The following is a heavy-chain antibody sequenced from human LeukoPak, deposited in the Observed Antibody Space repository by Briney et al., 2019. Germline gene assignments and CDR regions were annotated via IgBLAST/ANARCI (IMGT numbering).Heavy chain of an antibody. CDR3: ARTSTATYYFGSGSYQIPSDFGY. Sequence: PGGSLRLSCAASGFTFSNAWMSWVRQAPEKGLEWVANIKQDGSEKCYVDSVKGRFTISRDNAKNSLYLQMNSLRAEDTAVYYCARTSTATYYFGSGSYQIPSDFGYWGPGTLVTVSS. CDR1: GFTFSNAW. J-gene: IGHJ4*02. V-gene: IGHV3-7*01. D-gene: IGHD3-10*01. CDR2: IKQDGSEK.